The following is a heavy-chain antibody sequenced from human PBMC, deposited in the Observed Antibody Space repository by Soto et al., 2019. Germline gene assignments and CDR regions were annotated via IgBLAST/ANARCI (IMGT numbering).Heavy chain of an antibody. CDR2: IKSKSDGGTT. V-gene: IGHV3-15*01. CDR3: TTDLWRIAVVVGSTGYFNP. CDR1: GFTFSDAW. D-gene: IGHD2-21*01. J-gene: IGHJ5*02. Sequence: PRGSLKISCAASGFTFSDAWMSWVRQAPGKGLDWVGRIKSKSDGGTTEYAAPVRGRFTISRDDSKNTLYLQMNSLKTEDTAVYYCTTDLWRIAVVVGSTGYFNPWGQGTPVTVSS.